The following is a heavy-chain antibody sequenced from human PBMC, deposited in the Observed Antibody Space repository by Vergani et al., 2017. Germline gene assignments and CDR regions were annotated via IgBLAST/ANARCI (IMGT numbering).Heavy chain of an antibody. J-gene: IGHJ3*02. D-gene: IGHD6-6*01. CDR2: IYYSGST. V-gene: IGHV4-39*01. Sequence: QLQLQESGPGLVKPSETLSLTCTVSGGSISSSSYYWGWLRQPPGKGLEWIGSIYYSGSTYYNPSLKSRVTISVDTSKNHFSLELSSVTAADTAVYYCASRSIAARPGAFDIWGQGTMVTVSS. CDR1: GGSISSSSYY. CDR3: ASRSIAARPGAFDI.